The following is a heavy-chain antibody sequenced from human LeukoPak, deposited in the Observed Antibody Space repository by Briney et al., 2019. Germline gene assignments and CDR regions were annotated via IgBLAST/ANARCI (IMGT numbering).Heavy chain of an antibody. J-gene: IGHJ4*02. V-gene: IGHV1-69*13. D-gene: IGHD3-16*01. Sequence: ASVKVSCKASGGTFSSNAISWVRQDPGQGLEWMGGIIPIFGTANYAQKFQDRVTITADESTSTAYMELSSLRSEDTAVYYCARDSRDLGGTNDYWGQGTLVTVSS. CDR1: GGTFSSNA. CDR3: ARDSRDLGGTNDY. CDR2: IIPIFGTA.